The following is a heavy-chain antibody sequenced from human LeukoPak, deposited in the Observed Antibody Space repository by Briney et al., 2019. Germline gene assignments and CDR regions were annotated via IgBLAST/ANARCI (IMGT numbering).Heavy chain of an antibody. CDR2: IYTSGST. Sequence: PSETLSLTCTVSGGSISSGSYYWSWIRQPAGKGLEWIGRIYTSGSTNYNPSLKSRVTISVDTSKNQFSLKLSSVTAADTAVYYCASGSGSYLFDYWGQGTLVTVSS. CDR1: GGSISSGSYY. D-gene: IGHD1-26*01. J-gene: IGHJ4*02. V-gene: IGHV4-61*02. CDR3: ASGSGSYLFDY.